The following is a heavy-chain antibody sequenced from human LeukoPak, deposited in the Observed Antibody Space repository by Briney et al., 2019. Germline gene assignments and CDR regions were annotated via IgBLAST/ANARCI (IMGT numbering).Heavy chain of an antibody. CDR3: ARSYDAPYYYYGMDV. J-gene: IGHJ6*02. D-gene: IGHD3-3*01. CDR2: ISSGGNSI. V-gene: IGHV3-48*02. CDR1: GFTFSNTW. Sequence: PGGSLRLSCAASGFTFSNTWMNWVRQAPGKGLEWVSYISSGGNSIDYADSVKGRFTISRANAKNSLYLQMDSLRDEDTAVYYCARSYDAPYYYYGMDVWGQGTTVTVSS.